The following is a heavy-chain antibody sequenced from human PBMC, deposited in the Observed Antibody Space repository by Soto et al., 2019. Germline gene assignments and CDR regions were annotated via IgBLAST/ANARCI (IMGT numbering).Heavy chain of an antibody. D-gene: IGHD6-19*01. Sequence: QVQLVQSGAEVKKPGASVKVSCKASGYTFTSYAMHWVRQAPGQRLEWMGWINAGNGNAKYSQKFQGRVTITRHTYASTAYMELSSLRSEDTAVYYCERDERSSGSFDYWGQGTLVTVSS. CDR3: ERDERSSGSFDY. CDR2: INAGNGNA. V-gene: IGHV1-3*01. CDR1: GYTFTSYA. J-gene: IGHJ4*02.